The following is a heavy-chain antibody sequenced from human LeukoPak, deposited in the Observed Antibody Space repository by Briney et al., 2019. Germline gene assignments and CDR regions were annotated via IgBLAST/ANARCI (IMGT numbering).Heavy chain of an antibody. J-gene: IGHJ4*02. D-gene: IGHD1-26*01. CDR2: IKQDGSGK. V-gene: IGHV3-7*01. Sequence: GGSLRLSCAASGFTFSSYWMSWVRQTPGKGLEWVANIKQDGSGKYYVDSVKGRFTISRDNAKNSLYLQMNSLRAEDTAVYYCARDLSGWELQEYWGQGTLVTVSS. CDR3: ARDLSGWELQEY. CDR1: GFTFSSYW.